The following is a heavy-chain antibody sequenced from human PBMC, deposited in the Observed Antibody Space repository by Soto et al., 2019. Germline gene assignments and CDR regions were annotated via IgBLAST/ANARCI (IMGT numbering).Heavy chain of an antibody. CDR2: IWYDGSNK. Sequence: QVQLVESGGGVVQPWRSLRLSCVASGFTCSNYGMHWVRKAPGKGLEWVAVIWYDGSNKLYADSVKGRFTISRDNSMNTLDLQLNSLRDEDTAVYYCASDQGIYWGQGTLVTVSS. V-gene: IGHV3-33*01. D-gene: IGHD3-10*01. CDR1: GFTCSNYG. J-gene: IGHJ4*02. CDR3: ASDQGIY.